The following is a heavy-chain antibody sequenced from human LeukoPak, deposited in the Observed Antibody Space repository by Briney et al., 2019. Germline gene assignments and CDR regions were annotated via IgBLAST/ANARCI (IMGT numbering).Heavy chain of an antibody. J-gene: IGHJ6*03. CDR2: IYSDGRT. CDR3: ARQSSGFYYYYMDV. V-gene: IGHV3-66*04. CDR1: GFTVSNKY. D-gene: IGHD3-22*01. Sequence: QSWGSLRLSCAASGFTVSNKYMTWVRQAPGKGLEWVSLIYSDGRTYYADSVKGRCTISRDNAKNSLYLQMNSLRAEDTAVYYCARQSSGFYYYYMDVWGKGTTVTISS.